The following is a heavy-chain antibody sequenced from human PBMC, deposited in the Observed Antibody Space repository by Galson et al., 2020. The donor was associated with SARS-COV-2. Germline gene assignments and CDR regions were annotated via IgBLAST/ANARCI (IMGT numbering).Heavy chain of an antibody. CDR3: AREWVGATNWFDP. J-gene: IGHJ5*02. CDR1: GFTFSSYA. CDR2: ISYDGSNK. Sequence: GESLKISCAASGFTFSSYAMHWVRQAPGKGLEWVAVISYDGSNKYYADSVKGRFTISRDNSKNTLYLQMNSLRAEDTAVYYCAREWVGATNWFDPWGQGTLVTVSS. V-gene: IGHV3-30*04. D-gene: IGHD1-26*01.